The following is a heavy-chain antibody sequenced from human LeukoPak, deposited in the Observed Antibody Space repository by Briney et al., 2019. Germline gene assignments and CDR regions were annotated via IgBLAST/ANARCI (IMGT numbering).Heavy chain of an antibody. V-gene: IGHV4-59*01. CDR1: GGSLSNYY. D-gene: IGHD3-22*01. CDR2: ICYSGST. Sequence: PSETLTLTCTVSGGSLSNYYWSWIRQPPGKGLEWIGDICYSGSTTYNPSLKSRATISVHTSKNQFSLRLSSVTAAYTAVYYCARGTMMVGPWGQGTLVTVSS. J-gene: IGHJ5*02. CDR3: ARGTMMVGP.